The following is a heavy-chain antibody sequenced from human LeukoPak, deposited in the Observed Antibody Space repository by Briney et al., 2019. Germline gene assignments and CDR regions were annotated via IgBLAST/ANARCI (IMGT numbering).Heavy chain of an antibody. V-gene: IGHV4-59*01. Sequence: SETLSLTCTVSGGSISSYYWSWIRQPPGKGLEWIGYIYYSGSTNYNPSLKSRVTISVDTSKNQFSLKLSSVTAADTAVYFCAVYNWPNWFDPWGQGTLVTVSS. J-gene: IGHJ5*02. CDR1: GGSISSYY. CDR3: AVYNWPNWFDP. CDR2: IYYSGST. D-gene: IGHD1-20*01.